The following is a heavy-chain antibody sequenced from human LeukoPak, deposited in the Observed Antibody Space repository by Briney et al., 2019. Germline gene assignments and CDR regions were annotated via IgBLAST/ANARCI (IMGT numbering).Heavy chain of an antibody. V-gene: IGHV4-59*01. CDR3: ARVKMATIPHYYYGMDV. CDR1: GGSIGTYY. CDR2: IYHSVNT. D-gene: IGHD5-24*01. Sequence: PSETLSLTCSVSGGSIGTYYWSWIRQSPGKGLEWIGYIYHSVNTNYNPSLKSRVTLSVDTPKNQFSLKLSSVTAADTAVYYCARVKMATIPHYYYGMDVWGQGTTVTVSS. J-gene: IGHJ6*02.